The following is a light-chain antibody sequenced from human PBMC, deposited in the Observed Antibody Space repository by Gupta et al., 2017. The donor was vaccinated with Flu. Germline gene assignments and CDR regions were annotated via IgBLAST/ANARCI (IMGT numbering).Light chain of an antibody. V-gene: IGLV2-23*02. J-gene: IGLJ3*02. Sequence: QSALTQPASVSGSPGQSITISCTGTSSDVGNYNLVSWYQQPPGKAPKLMIYEVSKRTSGVSNRFSGSKAGTTASLTISGLQAEDDADYYCCSYAGSNTWVFGGGTKLTVL. CDR1: SSDVGNYNL. CDR3: CSYAGSNTWV. CDR2: EVS.